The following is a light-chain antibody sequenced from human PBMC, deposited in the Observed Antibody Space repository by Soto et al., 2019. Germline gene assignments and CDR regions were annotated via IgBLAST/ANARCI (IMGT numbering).Light chain of an antibody. J-gene: IGKJ3*01. CDR1: QTVTSYY. Sequence: EIVLTQSPGTLSLSPGERATLSCRASQTVTSYYLAWYQQKPGQAPRLLIYGASNRATGIPDRFSGSGSGTDFTLTITRLVPEDFAVYYCQQYGTLPATFGPGTTVDIK. V-gene: IGKV3-20*01. CDR3: QQYGTLPAT. CDR2: GAS.